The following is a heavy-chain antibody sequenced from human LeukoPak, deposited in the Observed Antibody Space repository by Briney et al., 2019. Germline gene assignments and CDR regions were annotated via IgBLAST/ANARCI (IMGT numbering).Heavy chain of an antibody. CDR2: IKQDGSKK. V-gene: IGHV3-7*01. CDR1: GFPFSSYW. J-gene: IGHJ5*02. CDR3: ARELNGLDP. D-gene: IGHD2-8*01. Sequence: PGGSLRLSCVASGFPFSSYWMTWVRQAPGKGLEWVANIKQDGSKKSYVDSVKGRFTISRDNAKNSLYLQMNRLRAEDTAVYSCARELNGLDPWGQGTLVTVSS.